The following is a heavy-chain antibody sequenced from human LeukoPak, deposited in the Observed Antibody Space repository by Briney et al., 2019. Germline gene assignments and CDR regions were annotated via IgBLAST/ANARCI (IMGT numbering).Heavy chain of an antibody. J-gene: IGHJ4*02. CDR3: AREPDYYDSSGYYDY. CDR1: GGSFSGYY. D-gene: IGHD3-22*01. Sequence: SETLSLTCAVYGGSFSGYYWSWIRQPPRKGLEWIGEINHSGSTNYNPSPKSRVTISVDTSKNQFSLKLSSVTAADTAVCYCAREPDYYDSSGYYDYWGQGTLVTVSS. CDR2: INHSGST. V-gene: IGHV4-34*01.